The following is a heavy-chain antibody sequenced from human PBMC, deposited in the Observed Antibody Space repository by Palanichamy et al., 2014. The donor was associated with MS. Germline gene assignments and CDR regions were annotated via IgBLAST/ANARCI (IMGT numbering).Heavy chain of an antibody. CDR2: IYYSGST. V-gene: IGHV4-39*01. J-gene: IGHJ4*02. CDR3: ARLDYDSSGYYYEGVLGY. Sequence: QLQLQESGPGLVKPSETLSLTCTVSGGSISSSSYYWGWIRQPPGKGLEWIGSIYYSGSTYYNPSLKSRVTISVDTSKNQFSLKLSSVTAADTAVYYCARLDYDSSGYYYEGVLGYWGQGTLVTVSS. D-gene: IGHD3-22*01. CDR1: GGSISSSSYY.